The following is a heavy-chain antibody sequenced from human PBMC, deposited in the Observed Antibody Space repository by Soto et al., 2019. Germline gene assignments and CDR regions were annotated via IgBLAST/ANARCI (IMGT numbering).Heavy chain of an antibody. Sequence: EVQLLESGGGLVQPGGSLRLSCAASGFTFRTYAMNWVRQAPGKGLEWVSGISGSGDSTYYADSLKGRFTVSRDNSKXXXXXXXXXXXXXXXXXXXXXXXXXXXXXXDYWGQGTLVTVSS. CDR2: ISGSGDST. CDR1: GFTFRTYA. V-gene: IGHV3-23*01. J-gene: IGHJ4*02. CDR3: XXXXXXXXXXDY.